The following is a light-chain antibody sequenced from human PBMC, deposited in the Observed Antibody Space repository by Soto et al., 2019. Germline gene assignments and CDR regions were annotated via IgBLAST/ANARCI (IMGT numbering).Light chain of an antibody. CDR1: SSNIGSNT. CDR2: SNN. CDR3: AAWDDRLNGYV. V-gene: IGLV1-44*01. J-gene: IGLJ1*01. Sequence: SVLTQPPSESGTPGQRVTSSCSGSSSNIGSNTINWYQQLPGTAPKLLIYSNNQRPSGVPDRFSGSKSGTSASLAISGLQSEDEAAYYCAAWDDRLNGYVFGTGTKVTVL.